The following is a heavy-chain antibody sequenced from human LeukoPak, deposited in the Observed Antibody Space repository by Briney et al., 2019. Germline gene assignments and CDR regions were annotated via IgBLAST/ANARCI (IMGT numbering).Heavy chain of an antibody. D-gene: IGHD6-6*01. V-gene: IGHV4-34*01. J-gene: IGHJ4*02. CDR2: INHSGST. CDR3: ARGLRQLVRSWHY. Sequence: SETLSLTCAVYGGSFSGYYWSWIRQPPGKGLEWIGEINHSGSTNYNPSLKSRVTISVDTSKNQFSLKLSSVTAADTAVYYCARGLRQLVRSWHYWGQGTLVIVSS. CDR1: GGSFSGYY.